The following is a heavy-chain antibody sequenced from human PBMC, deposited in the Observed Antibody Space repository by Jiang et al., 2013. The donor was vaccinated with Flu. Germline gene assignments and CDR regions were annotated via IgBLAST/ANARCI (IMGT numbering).Heavy chain of an antibody. CDR1: GGSISSYY. D-gene: IGHD3-22*01. V-gene: IGHV4-59*01. J-gene: IGHJ3*02. Sequence: GPGLVKPSETLSLTCTVSGGSISSYYWSWIRQPPGKGLEWIGYIYYSGSTNYNPSLKSRVTISVDTSKNQFSLKLSSVTXADTAVYYCARDRDYYDSSGYHIQYAFDIWGQGTMVTVSS. CDR3: ARDRDYYDSSGYHIQYAFDI. CDR2: IYYSGST.